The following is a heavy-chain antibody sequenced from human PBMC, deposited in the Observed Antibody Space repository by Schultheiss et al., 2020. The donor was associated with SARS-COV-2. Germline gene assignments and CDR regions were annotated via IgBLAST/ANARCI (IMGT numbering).Heavy chain of an antibody. D-gene: IGHD6-25*01. J-gene: IGHJ4*02. CDR1: GFTFSSYG. V-gene: IGHV3-30*03. CDR2: ISYDGSNK. Sequence: GESLKISCAASGFTFSSYGMHWVRQAPGKGLEWVAVISYDGSNKYYADSVKGRFTISRDNSKNTLYLQMNSLRAEDTAVYYCAERYYDYWGQGTLVTVSS. CDR3: AERYYDY.